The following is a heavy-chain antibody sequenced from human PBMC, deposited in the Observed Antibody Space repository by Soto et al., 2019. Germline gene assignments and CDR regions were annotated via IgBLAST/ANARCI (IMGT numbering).Heavy chain of an antibody. D-gene: IGHD4-17*01. V-gene: IGHV3-33*03. CDR1: GFVFNTFG. Sequence: QVQLVESGGGVVQPGRSLRLSCAASGFVFNTFGMHWVRQAPGKGLEWVAVIWYYGSKKYYADSVQGRFTISRDNSRNTLFLQMSSLTAEDTAVYYCARLHYQYGMDVWGQGTTVTVSS. J-gene: IGHJ6*02. CDR3: ARLHYQYGMDV. CDR2: IWYYGSKK.